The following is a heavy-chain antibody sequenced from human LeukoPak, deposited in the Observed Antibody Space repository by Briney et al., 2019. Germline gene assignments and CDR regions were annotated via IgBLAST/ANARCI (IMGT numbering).Heavy chain of an antibody. J-gene: IGHJ6*02. CDR2: IYYSGST. Sequence: SETLSLTCTVSGGSISSSSYYWGWIRQPPGKGLEWIGSIYYSGSTYYNPSLKSRVTISVDTSKNQFSLKLSFVTAADTAVYYCARHTGSYYYYYGMDVWGQGTTVTVSS. V-gene: IGHV4-39*01. CDR1: GGSISSSSYY. D-gene: IGHD1-14*01. CDR3: ARHTGSYYYYYGMDV.